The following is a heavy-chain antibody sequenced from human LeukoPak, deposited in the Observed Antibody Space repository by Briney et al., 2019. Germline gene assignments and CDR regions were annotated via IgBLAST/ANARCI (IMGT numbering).Heavy chain of an antibody. CDR3: ARDREGQTYWFDP. Sequence: ASVKDSCKASGYTFTSYYMHWVRQAPGQGLEWMGIINPSGGSTSYAQKFQGRVTMTRDTSTSTVYMELSSLRSEDTAVYYCARDREGQTYWFDPWGHGTLVTVSS. J-gene: IGHJ5*02. V-gene: IGHV1-46*01. CDR2: INPSGGST. CDR1: GYTFTSYY.